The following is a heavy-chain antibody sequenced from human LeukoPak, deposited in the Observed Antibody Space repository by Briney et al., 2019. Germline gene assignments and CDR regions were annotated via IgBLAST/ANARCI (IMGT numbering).Heavy chain of an antibody. CDR1: GGSISSHY. CDR2: IYYSGST. CDR3: ALGYSYGTFDY. Sequence: SSETLSLTCTVSGGSISSHYWSWIRQPPGKGLEWIGYIYYSGSTNYNPSLKSRVTISVDTSKNQFSLKLSSVTAADTAVYYCALGYSYGTFDYWGQGTLVTVSS. J-gene: IGHJ4*02. D-gene: IGHD5-18*01. V-gene: IGHV4-59*11.